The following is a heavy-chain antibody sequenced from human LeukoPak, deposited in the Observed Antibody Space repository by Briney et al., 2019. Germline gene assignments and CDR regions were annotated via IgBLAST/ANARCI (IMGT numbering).Heavy chain of an antibody. J-gene: IGHJ4*02. V-gene: IGHV3-23*01. Sequence: TGGSLRLSCAASGFTFSSYDFSWVRQAPGKGLECVSAIRRGVGSTYYADSVKGRFTISRDNSKNTLYLQMSNLRADDTAVYYCAKKGQADDNGKPDWGQGTLVTVSS. D-gene: IGHD1-1*01. CDR3: AKKGQADDNGKPD. CDR2: IRRGVGST. CDR1: GFTFSSYD.